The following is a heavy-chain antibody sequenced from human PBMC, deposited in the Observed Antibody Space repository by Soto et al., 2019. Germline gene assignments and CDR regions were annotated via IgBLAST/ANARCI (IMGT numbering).Heavy chain of an antibody. D-gene: IGHD6-19*01. J-gene: IGHJ4*02. V-gene: IGHV3-23*01. CDR3: EKSSGWFPPFDY. CDR2: ISGSGGST. CDR1: GFTFSSYA. Sequence: PGGSLRLSCAASGFTFSSYALILVRQAPGKGLEWVSVISGSGGSTYYADSVKGRFTISRDNSKNTLYLQMNSLRADDTAVYYCEKSSGWFPPFDYWGQGTLVTVSS.